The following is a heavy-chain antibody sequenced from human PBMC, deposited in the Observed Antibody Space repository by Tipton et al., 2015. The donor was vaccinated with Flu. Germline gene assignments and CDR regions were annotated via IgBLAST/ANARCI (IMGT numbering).Heavy chain of an antibody. CDR3: AGQRLILDDSSGYYDY. CDR1: GYSISSGYY. Sequence: TLSLTCAVSGYSISSGYYWGWIRQPPGKGLEWIGSIYHSGSTYYNPSLKSRVTISVDTSKNQFSLKLSSVTAADTAVYYCAGQRLILDDSSGYYDYWGQGTPVTVSS. CDR2: IYHSGST. J-gene: IGHJ4*02. D-gene: IGHD3-22*01. V-gene: IGHV4-38-2*01.